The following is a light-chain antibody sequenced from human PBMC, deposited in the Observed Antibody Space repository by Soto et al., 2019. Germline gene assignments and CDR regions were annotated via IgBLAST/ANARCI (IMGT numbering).Light chain of an antibody. Sequence: DIVLTQSPGTLSLSPGERATLSCRASESLTSGYLAWYQQKPGQAPRLLIFGASSRATGIPDRFSGSGSGTEFTLTISRLEPEDFAVYYCQQYGSSPRTFGQGTKVDIK. V-gene: IGKV3-20*01. J-gene: IGKJ1*01. CDR2: GAS. CDR3: QQYGSSPRT. CDR1: ESLTSGY.